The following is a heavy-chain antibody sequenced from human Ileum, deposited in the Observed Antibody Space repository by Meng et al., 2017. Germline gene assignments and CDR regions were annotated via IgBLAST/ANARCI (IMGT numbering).Heavy chain of an antibody. CDR3: ATGAAAADH. CDR2: IERNTDGGTT. CDR1: GLSLPDAW. Sequence: EVQLVECGGGLVKPGGALRLYCVGSGLSLPDAWMSWVRQAPGKGLEWVGRIERNTDGGTTDYAEPVKGRFTISRDDSKNTLYLEMDSLISEDTAVYFCATGAAAADHWGQGTLVTVSS. V-gene: IGHV3-15*04. D-gene: IGHD6-13*01. J-gene: IGHJ4*02.